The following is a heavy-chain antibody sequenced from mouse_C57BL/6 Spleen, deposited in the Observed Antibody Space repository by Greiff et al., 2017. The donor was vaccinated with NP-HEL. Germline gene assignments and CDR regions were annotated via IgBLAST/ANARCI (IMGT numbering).Heavy chain of an antibody. V-gene: IGHV1-69*01. CDR1: GYTFTSYW. CDR3: ACYPEGRAWFAY. D-gene: IGHD2-12*01. J-gene: IGHJ3*01. Sequence: QVQLQQPGAELVMPGASVKLSCKASGYTFTSYWMHWVKQRPGQGLEWIGEIDPSDSSTNYNPTFKGKSTLTVDKSSNTAYMQRSSLTSEDSAGDYCACYPEGRAWFAYWGQGTLVTVSA. CDR2: IDPSDSST.